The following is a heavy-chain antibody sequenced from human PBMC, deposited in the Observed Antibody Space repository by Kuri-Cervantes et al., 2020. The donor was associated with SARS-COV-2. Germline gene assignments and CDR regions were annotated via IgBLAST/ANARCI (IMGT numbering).Heavy chain of an antibody. D-gene: IGHD3-22*01. J-gene: IGHJ4*02. CDR2: IKQHGSEK. V-gene: IGHV3-7*03. CDR3: AKEGYYYDSSGYYLFDY. CDR1: GFSSSSYW. Sequence: DSGFSSSSYWMRWVRQAPGKGLEWVANIKQHGSEKYFVDSVKGRFTISRDNSKNTLYLQMNSLRAEDTAVYYCAKEGYYYDSSGYYLFDYWGQGTVVTVPS.